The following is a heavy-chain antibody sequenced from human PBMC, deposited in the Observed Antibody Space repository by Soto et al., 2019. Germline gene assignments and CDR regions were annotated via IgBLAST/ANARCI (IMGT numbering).Heavy chain of an antibody. J-gene: IGHJ6*03. Sequence: QVQLQQWGAGLLKPSETLSLTCAVYGGSFTTYYHYWGWVRQPPRKGLEWIGEINHRGGTNYNPSLKIRVTISLDTSKNQLSLKLSSVTAADTAVYFCARDLKGEATFVSYYYYMDVWGEWTTVTVSS. CDR1: GGSFTTYYHY. V-gene: IGHV4-34*01. D-gene: IGHD3-16*01. CDR3: ARDLKGEATFVSYYYYMDV. CDR2: INHRGGT.